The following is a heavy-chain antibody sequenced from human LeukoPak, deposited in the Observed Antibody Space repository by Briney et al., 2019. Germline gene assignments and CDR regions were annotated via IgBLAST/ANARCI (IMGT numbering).Heavy chain of an antibody. J-gene: IGHJ3*02. V-gene: IGHV5-51*01. Sequence: GESLKISCKGSGYSFTSYWIGWVRQMPGKGLEWMGIIYPGDSDTRYSPSFQGQVTISADKSISTAYLQWSSLKASDTAMYYCASRILWFGMEPDAFDIWGQGTMVTVSS. CDR3: ASRILWFGMEPDAFDI. D-gene: IGHD3-10*01. CDR2: IYPGDSDT. CDR1: GYSFTSYW.